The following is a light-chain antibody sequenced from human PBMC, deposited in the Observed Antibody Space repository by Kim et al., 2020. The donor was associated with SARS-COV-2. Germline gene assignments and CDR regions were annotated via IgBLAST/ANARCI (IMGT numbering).Light chain of an antibody. J-gene: IGKJ5*01. CDR2: GAS. V-gene: IGKV3-15*01. Sequence: SPGERVTLSCRASQSVSSNLAWYQQKAGQAPWLLIYGASTRATGVPARFSGSGSGTEFTLTISSLQSEDFAVYYCQQYNDWPPITFGQGTRLEIK. CDR3: QQYNDWPPIT. CDR1: QSVSSN.